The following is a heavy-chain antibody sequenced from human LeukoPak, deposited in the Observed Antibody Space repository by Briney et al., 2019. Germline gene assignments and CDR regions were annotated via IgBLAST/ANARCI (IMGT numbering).Heavy chain of an antibody. J-gene: IGHJ4*02. CDR2: ISYDGSNK. Sequence: PGRSLRLSCAASGFTFSSYGMHWVRQAPGKGLEWVAVISYDGSNKYYADSVKGRFTISRDNSKNTLYLQMNSLRAEDTAVYYCAKEGYTSAYYFDYWAREPWSPSPQ. V-gene: IGHV3-30*18. D-gene: IGHD5-18*01. CDR3: AKEGYTSAYYFDY. CDR1: GFTFSSYG.